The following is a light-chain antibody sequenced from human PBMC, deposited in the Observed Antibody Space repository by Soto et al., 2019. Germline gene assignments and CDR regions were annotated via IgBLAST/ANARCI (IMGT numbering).Light chain of an antibody. CDR2: GAS. Sequence: AIQMTQSPSSLSASVEHRVTISCRASQGIGNALGWYQQKPGKPPKVLTYGASSLQSGVPSRFSGSGSGTDFSLTISGLEPEDFATYYCQQNCNNPRTFGQGTKVDIK. J-gene: IGKJ2*01. V-gene: IGKV1-6*01. CDR1: QGIGNA. CDR3: QQNCNNPRT.